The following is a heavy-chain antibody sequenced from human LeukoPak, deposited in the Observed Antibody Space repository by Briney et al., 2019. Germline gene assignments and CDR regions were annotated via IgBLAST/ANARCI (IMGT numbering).Heavy chain of an antibody. D-gene: IGHD3-22*01. J-gene: IGHJ4*02. CDR1: GGSISSGGYY. Sequence: SETLSLTCTVSGGSISSGGYYWSWIRQHPGKGLEWIGYICYSGSTYYNPSLKSRVTISVDTSKNQFSLKLSSVTAADTAVYYCARDHSSGSPPDYWGQGTLVTVSS. V-gene: IGHV4-31*03. CDR2: ICYSGST. CDR3: ARDHSSGSPPDY.